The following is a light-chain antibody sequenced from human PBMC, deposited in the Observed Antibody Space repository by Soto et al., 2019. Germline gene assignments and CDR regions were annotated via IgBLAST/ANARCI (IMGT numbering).Light chain of an antibody. J-gene: IGKJ5*01. CDR1: QSVSSY. CDR2: DAS. Sequence: EIVVTQSPATLSLSPGERATLSCRASQSVSSYLAWYQQKPGQAPRLLIYDASNRATGIPARFSGSGSGTDVTLTISSLEPEDFAVYYCQQRSNWPSITFGQGTRLEIK. V-gene: IGKV3-11*01. CDR3: QQRSNWPSIT.